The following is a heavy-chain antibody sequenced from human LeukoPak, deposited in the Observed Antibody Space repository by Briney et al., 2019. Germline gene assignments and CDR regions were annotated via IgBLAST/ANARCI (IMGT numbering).Heavy chain of an antibody. CDR3: ARDALIAAVDFDY. V-gene: IGHV3-21*01. D-gene: IGHD6-13*01. J-gene: IGHJ4*02. Sequence: GGSLRLSCAASGFTFSSYSMNWVRQAPGKGLEWVSSISSSSSYIYYADSVKGRFTISRDNAKNSLHLQMNSLRAEDTAVYYCARDALIAAVDFDYWGQGTLVTVSS. CDR1: GFTFSSYS. CDR2: ISSSSSYI.